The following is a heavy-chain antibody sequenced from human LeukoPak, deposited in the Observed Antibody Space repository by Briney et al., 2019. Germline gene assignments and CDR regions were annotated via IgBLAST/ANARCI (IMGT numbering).Heavy chain of an antibody. CDR2: ISSDGSIK. D-gene: IGHD6-13*01. CDR1: GFTFSGYG. V-gene: IGHV3-30*18. J-gene: IGHJ4*02. CDR3: AKAQTSSCVEY. Sequence: PGGSLRLSCAASGFTFSGYGMHWVRQAPGKGLEWVAVISSDGSIKYYGDSVKGRFTIARDNSKNTLYLQMNSLRAEDTAVYYCAKAQTSSCVEYWGQGTLVTVSS.